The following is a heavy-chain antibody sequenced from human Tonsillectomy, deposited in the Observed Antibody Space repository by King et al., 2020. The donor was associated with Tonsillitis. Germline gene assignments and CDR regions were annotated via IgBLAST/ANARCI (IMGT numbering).Heavy chain of an antibody. CDR2: ISYDGSNK. Sequence: VQLVESGGGVVQPGRSLRLSCAASGFTFSSYAMHWVRQAPGKGLEWVAVISYDGSNKYYADSVKGRFTISRDNSKNTLYLQMNSLRAEDTAVYYCARGGALRDIVVVAALGGMDVWGQGTTVTVSS. V-gene: IGHV3-30-3*01. D-gene: IGHD2-15*01. J-gene: IGHJ6*02. CDR3: ARGGALRDIVVVAALGGMDV. CDR1: GFTFSSYA.